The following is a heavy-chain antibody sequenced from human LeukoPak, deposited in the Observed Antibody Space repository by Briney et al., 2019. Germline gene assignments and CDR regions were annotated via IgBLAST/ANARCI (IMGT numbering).Heavy chain of an antibody. CDR3: AKDRSGGGDYYFGMDV. V-gene: IGHV3-23*01. CDR2: ISGSGGST. D-gene: IGHD6-19*01. J-gene: IGHJ6*02. Sequence: GGSLRLSCAASGLTFGSYAMSWVRQAPGKGLEWVSSISGSGGSTYYADSVKGRFIISRDNSENTLYLRMNTLRAEDTAVYYCAKDRSGGGDYYFGMDVWGQGTTVTVSS. CDR1: GLTFGSYA.